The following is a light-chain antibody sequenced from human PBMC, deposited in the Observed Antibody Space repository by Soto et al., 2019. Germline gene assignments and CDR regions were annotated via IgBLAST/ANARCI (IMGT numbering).Light chain of an antibody. CDR2: DVS. CDR1: QGINSA. J-gene: IGKJ4*01. Sequence: AIQLTQSPSSLSASQGDRVTITCRASQGINSALAWYQQQPGKAPKVLIYDVSSLESGVPSRFSGSGSGTDFPLTISSLQPEDFATYFCQQFDTYPLTFGGGTKVEIK. V-gene: IGKV1-13*02. CDR3: QQFDTYPLT.